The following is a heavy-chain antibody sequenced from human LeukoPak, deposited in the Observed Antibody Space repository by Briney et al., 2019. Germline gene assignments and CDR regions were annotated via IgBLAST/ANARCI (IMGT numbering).Heavy chain of an antibody. CDR2: VDPEDGET. CDR1: GYTFTDYY. V-gene: IGHV1-69-2*01. J-gene: IGHJ4*02. D-gene: IGHD2-15*01. Sequence: ASVKISCKVSGYTFTDYYMHWVQQAPGKGLEWMGLVDPEDGETIYAEKFQGRVTITADTSTDTAYMELSSLRSEDTAVHYCATSGKYCSGGSCYWYFDYWGQGTLVTVSS. CDR3: ATSGKYCSGGSCYWYFDY.